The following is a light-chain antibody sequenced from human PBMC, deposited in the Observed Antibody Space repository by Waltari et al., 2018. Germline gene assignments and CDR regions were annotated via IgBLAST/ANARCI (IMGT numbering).Light chain of an antibody. CDR2: EGS. Sequence: QSALTQPASVSGSPGQSITISCTGTSSDVGSYNLVSWYQQHPGKAPKLMIYEGSKRPSVFSNRFSGSKSGNTASLTISGLQAEDEADYYCCSYTAGSTWVFGGGTKLTVL. CDR3: CSYTAGSTWV. V-gene: IGLV2-23*01. J-gene: IGLJ3*02. CDR1: SSDVGSYNL.